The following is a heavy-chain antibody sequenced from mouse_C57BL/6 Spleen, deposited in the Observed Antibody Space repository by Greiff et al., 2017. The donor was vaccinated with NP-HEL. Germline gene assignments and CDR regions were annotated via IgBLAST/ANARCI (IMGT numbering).Heavy chain of an antibody. Sequence: QVQLQQSGAELARPGASVKLSCKASGYTFTSYGISWVKQRTGQGLEWIGEIYPRSGNTYYNEKFKGKATLTADKSSSTAYMELRSLTSEDSAVYFCARADYDYDEIGYYFDYWGQGTTLTVSS. V-gene: IGHV1-81*01. CDR1: GYTFTSYG. CDR2: IYPRSGNT. CDR3: ARADYDYDEIGYYFDY. D-gene: IGHD2-4*01. J-gene: IGHJ2*01.